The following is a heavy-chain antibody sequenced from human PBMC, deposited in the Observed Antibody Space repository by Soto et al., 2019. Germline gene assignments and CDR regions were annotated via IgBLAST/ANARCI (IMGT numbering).Heavy chain of an antibody. CDR3: ATTSSGYSLWFDP. CDR1: GGYISSYY. Sequence: SQTLSLTCTVSGGYISSYYWSWIRQPPGKGLEWIGYIYYSGSTNYNPSLKSRVTISVDTSKNQFSLKLSSVTAADTAVYYCATTSSGYSLWFDPWGQGTLVTVS. D-gene: IGHD3-22*01. CDR2: IYYSGST. J-gene: IGHJ5*02. V-gene: IGHV4-59*01.